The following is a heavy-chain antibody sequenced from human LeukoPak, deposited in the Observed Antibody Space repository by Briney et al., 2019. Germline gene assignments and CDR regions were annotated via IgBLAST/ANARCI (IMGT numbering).Heavy chain of an antibody. V-gene: IGHV3-30*02. J-gene: IGHJ5*02. CDR1: GFTFSYYG. CDR2: IRYDGNDK. CDR3: TKPLMRDRWFGES. D-gene: IGHD3-10*01. Sequence: GGSLRLSCAASGFTFSYYGIHWVRQAPGKGLEWVAFIRYDGNDKYYAKSVKGRFTISRDTSRNTVSLQMNSLRLEDTAIYYCTKPLMRDRWFGESWGQGTLVTVSS.